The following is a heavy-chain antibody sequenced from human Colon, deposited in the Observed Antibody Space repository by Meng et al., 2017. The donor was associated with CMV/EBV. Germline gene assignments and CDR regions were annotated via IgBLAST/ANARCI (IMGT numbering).Heavy chain of an antibody. CDR1: EYTFTTHY. J-gene: IGHJ4*02. CDR2: INPNSGAT. CDR3: TRKFDGYYDY. Sequence: KDTCEAYEYTFTTHYMDWVRRAPEQGLEWMGRINPNSGATDYAQKFQGRITMARDTSISTIYMEVSRLTSDDTGIYYCTRKFDGYYDYWGQGTLVTVSS. V-gene: IGHV1-2*05. D-gene: IGHD3-22*01.